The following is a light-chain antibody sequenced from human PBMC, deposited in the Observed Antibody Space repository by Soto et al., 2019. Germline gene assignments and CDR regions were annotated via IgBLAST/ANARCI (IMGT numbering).Light chain of an antibody. Sequence: QSVLTQPASVSGSPGQSITISCTGTSSDIGGYDYVSWYQQHPGRAPKLMIYEVSNRPSGVSNRFSGSKSGNTASLAITGLQSEDEADYYCQSYDSSLIGLIFGLGTQLTVL. J-gene: IGLJ2*01. CDR2: EVS. CDR3: QSYDSSLIGLI. CDR1: SSDIGGYDY. V-gene: IGLV2-14*03.